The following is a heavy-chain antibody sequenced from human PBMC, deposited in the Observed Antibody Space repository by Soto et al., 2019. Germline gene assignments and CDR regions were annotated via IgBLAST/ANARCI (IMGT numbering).Heavy chain of an antibody. J-gene: IGHJ6*02. Sequence: GGSLRLSCAASGFTFSSYGMHWVRQAPGKGLEWVAVISYDGSNKYYADSVKGRFTISRDNSKNTLYLQMNSLRAEDTAVYYCARSPDSSGYYPRWYYYGMDVWGQGTTVTVS. V-gene: IGHV3-30*03. D-gene: IGHD3-22*01. CDR1: GFTFSSYG. CDR3: ARSPDSSGYYPRWYYYGMDV. CDR2: ISYDGSNK.